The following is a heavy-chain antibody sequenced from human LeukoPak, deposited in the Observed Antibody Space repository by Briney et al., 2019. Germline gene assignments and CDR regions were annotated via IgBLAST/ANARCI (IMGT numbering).Heavy chain of an antibody. J-gene: IGHJ4*02. CDR1: GFTFSSYA. D-gene: IGHD3-3*01. CDR2: ISGSGGST. V-gene: IGHV3-23*01. CDR3: AKLPQTYYDFWSGYFYFDY. Sequence: GGSLRLSCAASGFTFSSYAMSWVRQAPGKGLEGVSAISGSGGSTYYADSVKGRFTIYRDNSKNTLYLQMNSLRAEDTAVYYCAKLPQTYYDFWSGYFYFDYWGQGTLVTVSS.